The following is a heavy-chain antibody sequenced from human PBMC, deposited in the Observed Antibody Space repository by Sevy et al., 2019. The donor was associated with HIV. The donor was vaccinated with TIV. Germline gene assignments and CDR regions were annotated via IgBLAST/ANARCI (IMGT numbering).Heavy chain of an antibody. CDR2: IMPIFGTA. D-gene: IGHD6-25*01. CDR3: ARKERAAAVPRSYYYYYMDV. CDR1: GGTFSSYA. Sequence: ASVKVSCKASGGTFSSYAISWVRQAPGQGLEWMGGIMPIFGTANCAQKFQGRVTITADKSTSTAYMELSSLRSEDTAVYYCARKERAAAVPRSYYYYYMDVWGKGTTVTVSS. V-gene: IGHV1-69*06. J-gene: IGHJ6*03.